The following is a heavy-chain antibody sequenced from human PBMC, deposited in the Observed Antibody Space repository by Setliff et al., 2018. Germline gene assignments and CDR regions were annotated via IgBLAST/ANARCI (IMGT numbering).Heavy chain of an antibody. V-gene: IGHV1-18*01. CDR3: ARGQFRNSGGLYS. J-gene: IGHJ5*02. D-gene: IGHD1-7*01. Sequence: ASVKVSCKASGYTFSNYAITWVRQAPGQGLEWMGWISGYDGTTKYAQKVQGRVTMTTDTSTSTAYMELRSLRPDDTAVYYCARGQFRNSGGLYSWGQGTLVTVSS. CDR2: ISGYDGTT. CDR1: GYTFSNYA.